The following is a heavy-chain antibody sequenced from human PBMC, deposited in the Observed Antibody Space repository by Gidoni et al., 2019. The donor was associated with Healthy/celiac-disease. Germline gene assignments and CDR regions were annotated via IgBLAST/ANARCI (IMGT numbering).Heavy chain of an antibody. CDR2: IYWDNDK. V-gene: IGHV2-5*02. D-gene: IGHD2-15*01. CDR1: GCSLSTSGVG. Sequence: QITLKESGHTLVKPTQTLKLTCTFSGCSLSTSGVGGGWILQPPGKALEWLALIYWDNDKRYSPSLKSRLTITKDTSKNQVVLTMTNMDPVDTATYYCAHSGDSWRAFDIWGQGTMVTVSS. J-gene: IGHJ3*02. CDR3: AHSGDSWRAFDI.